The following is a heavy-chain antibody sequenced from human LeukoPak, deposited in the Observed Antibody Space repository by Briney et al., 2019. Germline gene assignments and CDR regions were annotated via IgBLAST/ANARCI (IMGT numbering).Heavy chain of an antibody. V-gene: IGHV3-30-3*01. CDR3: ARDSDSSGPNWFDP. J-gene: IGHJ5*02. Sequence: GGSLRLPCAASGFTFSSYAMHWVRQAPGKGLEWVAVISYDGSNKYYADSVKGRFTISRDNSKNTLYLQMNSLRAEDTAVYYCARDSDSSGPNWFDPWGQGTLVTVSS. D-gene: IGHD3-22*01. CDR1: GFTFSSYA. CDR2: ISYDGSNK.